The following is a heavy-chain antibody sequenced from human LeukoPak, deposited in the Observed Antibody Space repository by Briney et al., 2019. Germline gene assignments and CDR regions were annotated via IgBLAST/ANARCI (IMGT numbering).Heavy chain of an antibody. J-gene: IGHJ4*02. Sequence: GGSLRLSCAASGFTFSTYWMSWVRQAPGKGLEWVANIKEDGNRIYYVDSVKGRFTISRENAKNSLYLQMSSLRAEDTAVYYRARGGWYYFEYWGQGVLATVSS. CDR1: GFTFSTYW. V-gene: IGHV3-7*01. CDR2: IKEDGNRI. CDR3: ARGGWYYFEY.